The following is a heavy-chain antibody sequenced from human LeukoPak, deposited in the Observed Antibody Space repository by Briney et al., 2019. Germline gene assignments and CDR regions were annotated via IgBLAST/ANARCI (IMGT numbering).Heavy chain of an antibody. CDR1: GGSISSGGYS. Sequence: SETLSLTCAVSGGSISSGGYSWSWIRQPPGKGLEWIGYIYHSGSTYYNPSLKSRVTISVDRSKNQFSLKLSSVTAADTAVYYCARASPYNCDSSGYFSAPFDYWGQGTLVTVSS. CDR3: ARASPYNCDSSGYFSAPFDY. CDR2: IYHSGST. V-gene: IGHV4-30-2*01. J-gene: IGHJ4*02. D-gene: IGHD3-22*01.